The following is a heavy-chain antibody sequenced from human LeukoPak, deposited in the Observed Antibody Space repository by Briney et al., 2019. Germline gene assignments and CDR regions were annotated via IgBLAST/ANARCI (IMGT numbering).Heavy chain of an antibody. V-gene: IGHV5-51*01. CDR3: ARLELPSYYFDY. J-gene: IGHJ4*02. CDR1: GYSFTSYW. Sequence: GESLNISCKGSGYSFTSYWIAWVRQMPGKGLEWMGIIYPGDSDTRYSPSFQGQVTISADKSITTVYLQWSSLKASDTALYYCARLELPSYYFDYWGQGTLVTVSS. D-gene: IGHD2-15*01. CDR2: IYPGDSDT.